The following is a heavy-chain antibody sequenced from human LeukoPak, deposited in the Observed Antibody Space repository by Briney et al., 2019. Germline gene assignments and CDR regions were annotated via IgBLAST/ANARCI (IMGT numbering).Heavy chain of an antibody. CDR1: GFTFDDYG. Sequence: PGGSLRLSCAASGFTFDDYGMSWVRQAPGKGLEWVSGINWNGGSTGYADSVKGRFTISRDNAKNSLYLQMNGLRAEDTALYYCARRVRGVIYYYYMDVWGKGTTVTVSS. J-gene: IGHJ6*03. V-gene: IGHV3-20*04. CDR3: ARRVRGVIYYYYMDV. CDR2: INWNGGST. D-gene: IGHD3-10*01.